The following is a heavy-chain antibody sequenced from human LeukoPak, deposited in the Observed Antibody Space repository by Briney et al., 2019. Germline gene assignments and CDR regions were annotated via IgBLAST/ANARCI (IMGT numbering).Heavy chain of an antibody. Sequence: LPGGSLRLSCAASGFTFSSYAMHWVRQAPGKGLEWVAVISYDGSNKYYADSVKGRFTISRDNSKNTLYLQMNSLRAEDTAVYYCAREAPTVVPTGVPYNWFDPWGQGTLVTVSS. CDR2: ISYDGSNK. J-gene: IGHJ5*02. D-gene: IGHD2-2*01. V-gene: IGHV3-30-3*01. CDR3: AREAPTVVPTGVPYNWFDP. CDR1: GFTFSSYA.